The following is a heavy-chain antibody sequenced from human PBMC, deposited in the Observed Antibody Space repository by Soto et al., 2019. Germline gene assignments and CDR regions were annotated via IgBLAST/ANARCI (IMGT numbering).Heavy chain of an antibody. J-gene: IGHJ6*02. CDR1: GYTFTGYY. V-gene: IGHV1-2*04. CDR3: SIAGEKDIVVVPYYYGMDV. D-gene: IGHD2-2*01. CDR2: INPNSGGT. Sequence: ASVKVSCKASGYTFTGYYMHWVRQAPGQGLEWMGWINPNSGGTNYAQKFQGWVTMTRDTSISTAYMELSRLRSDDTAVYYCSIAGEKDIVVVPYYYGMDVWGQGTTVTVSS.